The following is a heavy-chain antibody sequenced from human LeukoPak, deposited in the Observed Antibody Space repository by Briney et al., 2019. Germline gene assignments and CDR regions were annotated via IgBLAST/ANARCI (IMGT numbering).Heavy chain of an antibody. CDR1: GFTFSIYG. D-gene: IGHD2-2*01. CDR2: ISGSGGST. Sequence: GGSLRLSCAASGFTFSIYGMSWVRQAPGEGLEWVSAISGSGGSTYYADSVKGRFTISRDNSKNTLYLQMNSLRAEDTAVYYCAKTAGVVVPAARHFDYWGQGTLVTVSS. V-gene: IGHV3-23*01. CDR3: AKTAGVVVPAARHFDY. J-gene: IGHJ4*02.